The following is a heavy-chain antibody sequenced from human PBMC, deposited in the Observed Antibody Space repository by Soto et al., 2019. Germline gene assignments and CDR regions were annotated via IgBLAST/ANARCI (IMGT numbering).Heavy chain of an antibody. CDR2: IMPIIGTA. D-gene: IGHD3-10*01. V-gene: IGHV1-69*01. J-gene: IGHJ4*02. CDR3: ARDLELRDGNISHLDY. Sequence: QVQLVQSGAEVKKPGSSVKVSCKASGGTFSSHVFNWVRQAPGQELEWMGGIMPIIGTANYAQKFQGRVTITTAESTSTAYMELSSLRSEDTAVYYCARDLELRDGNISHLDYWGQGTLVTVSS. CDR1: GGTFSSHV.